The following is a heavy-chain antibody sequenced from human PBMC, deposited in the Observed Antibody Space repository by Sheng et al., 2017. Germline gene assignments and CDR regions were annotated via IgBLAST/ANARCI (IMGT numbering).Heavy chain of an antibody. Sequence: QVQLVQSGAEVKKPGSSVKVSCKASGGTFSSYAISWVRQAPGQGLEWMGGIIPIFGTANYAQKFQGRVTITTDESTSTAYMELSSLRSEDTAVYYCARALDYYGSGSYWILNYYYMDVWGKGTTVTVSS. J-gene: IGHJ6*03. D-gene: IGHD3-10*01. CDR2: IIPIFGTA. V-gene: IGHV1-69*05. CDR3: ARALDYYGSGSYWILNYYYMDV. CDR1: GGTFSSYA.